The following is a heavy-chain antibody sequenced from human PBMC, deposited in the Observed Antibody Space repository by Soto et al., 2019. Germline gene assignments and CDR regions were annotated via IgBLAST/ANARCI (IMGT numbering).Heavy chain of an antibody. CDR2: IIPILGIA. CDR3: ARDRGIHIALAEDLGY. J-gene: IGHJ4*02. Sequence: QVQLVQSGAEVKKPGSSVKVSCKASGGTFSSYTISWVRQAPGQGLEWMGRIIPILGIANYAQKFQGRVTITADKSTSTAYMELSSQRSEDTAVYYCARDRGIHIALAEDLGYWGQGTLVTVSS. V-gene: IGHV1-69*08. CDR1: GGTFSSYT. D-gene: IGHD6-19*01.